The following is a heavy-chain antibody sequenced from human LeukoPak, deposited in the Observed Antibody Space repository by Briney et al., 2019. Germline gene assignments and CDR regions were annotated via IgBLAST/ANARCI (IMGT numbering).Heavy chain of an antibody. J-gene: IGHJ4*02. CDR2: IRYDGSNK. V-gene: IGHV3-30*02. CDR1: GFTFSSYG. Sequence: GGSLRLSCAASGFTFSSYGMHWVRQAPGKGLEWVAFIRYDGSNKYYVDSVRGRFTISRDNSKNTLYLQMNSLRAEDTAVYYCAKDLGPYSSSSFDYWGQGTLVTVSS. CDR3: AKDLGPYSSSSFDY. D-gene: IGHD6-6*01.